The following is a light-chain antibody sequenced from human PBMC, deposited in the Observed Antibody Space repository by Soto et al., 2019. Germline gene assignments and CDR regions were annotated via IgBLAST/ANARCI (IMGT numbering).Light chain of an antibody. CDR1: QRISGD. CDR3: QQYDSWPHT. V-gene: IGKV3-15*01. CDR2: GAS. Sequence: EIVMTQSPATLSVSPGERVTLSCGASQRISGDLAWYQQKPGQAPRLVIYGASTRATGVPARFSGSGSATEFTLTISSLQSEDFAVYYCQQYDSWPHTFGLGTSLEIK. J-gene: IGKJ2*01.